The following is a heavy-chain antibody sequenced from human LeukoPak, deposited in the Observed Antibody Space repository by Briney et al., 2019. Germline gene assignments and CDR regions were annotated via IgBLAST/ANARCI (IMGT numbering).Heavy chain of an antibody. CDR1: GFTVSSNY. J-gene: IGHJ6*02. CDR2: IYSGGST. D-gene: IGHD3-3*01. CDR3: ARDQRGYDFWSGPQIRNGMDV. V-gene: IGHV3-53*01. Sequence: PGGSLRLSCAASGFTVSSNYMSWARQAPGKGLEGVSVIYSGGSTYYADSVKGRFTISRDNSKNTLYLQMNSLRAEDTAVYYCARDQRGYDFWSGPQIRNGMDVWGQGTTVTVSS.